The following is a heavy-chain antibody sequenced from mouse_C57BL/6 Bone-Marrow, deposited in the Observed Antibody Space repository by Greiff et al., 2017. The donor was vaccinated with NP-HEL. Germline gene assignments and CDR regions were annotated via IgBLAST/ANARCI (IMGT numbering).Heavy chain of an antibody. J-gene: IGHJ1*03. CDR3: ARYDYEDFDV. Sequence: DVQLQESGPGLVKPSQSLSLTCSVTGYSITSGYYWNWIRQFPGNKLEWMGYISYDGSNNYNPSLKNRISITRDTSKNQFFLKLNSVTTEDTATYYCARYDYEDFDVWGTGTTVTVSS. CDR1: GYSITSGYY. CDR2: ISYDGSN. V-gene: IGHV3-6*01. D-gene: IGHD2-4*01.